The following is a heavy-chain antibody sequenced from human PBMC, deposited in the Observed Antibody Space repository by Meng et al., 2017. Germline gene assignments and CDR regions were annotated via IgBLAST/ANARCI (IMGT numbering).Heavy chain of an antibody. V-gene: IGHV4-34*01. CDR1: GGSFSGYY. Sequence: QVQLQQWGAGLLKPSETLSLTCAVYGGSFSGYYWSWIRQPPGKGLEWIGETNHSGSTNYNPSLKSRVTISVDTSKNQFSLKLSSVTAADTAVYYCARDDYSNYLPFDYWGQGTLVTVSS. J-gene: IGHJ4*02. D-gene: IGHD4-11*01. CDR2: TNHSGST. CDR3: ARDDYSNYLPFDY.